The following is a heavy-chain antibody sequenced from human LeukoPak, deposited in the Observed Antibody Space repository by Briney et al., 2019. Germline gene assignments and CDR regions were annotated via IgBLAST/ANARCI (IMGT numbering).Heavy chain of an antibody. Sequence: SVKVSCKASGFTFHTSAMQWVRQARGQRLEWIGWIVLGSGNTVYSHKYHDRVIITRDMSTSTVYMELDSLGSEDTAVYYCAAQRGASLHDFWSTRLFDPWGQGTLVTVSS. J-gene: IGHJ5*02. V-gene: IGHV1-58*02. CDR1: GFTFHTSA. CDR3: AAQRGASLHDFWSTRLFDP. CDR2: IVLGSGNT. D-gene: IGHD3-3*01.